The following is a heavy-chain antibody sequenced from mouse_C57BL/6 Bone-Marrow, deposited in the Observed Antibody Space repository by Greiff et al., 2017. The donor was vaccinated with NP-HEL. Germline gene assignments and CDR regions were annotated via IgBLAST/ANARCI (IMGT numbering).Heavy chain of an antibody. D-gene: IGHD3-2*02. CDR1: GFNIKDYY. V-gene: IGHV14-2*01. CDR3: ARQLRIRHFDY. J-gene: IGHJ2*01. CDR2: IDPEDGET. Sequence: VQLKQSGAELVKPGASVKLSCTASGFNIKDYYMHWVKQRTEQGLEWIGRIDPEDGETKYAPNFQGKATITADHSSNTAYLQLSSLTAEDTAVYYCARQLRIRHFDYWGQGTTLTVSS.